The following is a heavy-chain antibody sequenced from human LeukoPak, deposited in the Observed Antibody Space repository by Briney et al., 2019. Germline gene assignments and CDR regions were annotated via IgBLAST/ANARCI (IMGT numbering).Heavy chain of an antibody. V-gene: IGHV3-23*01. D-gene: IGHD2-15*01. CDR2: ISGSGGST. Sequence: PGGSLRLSCAASGFTFSSYAMSWVRQAPGKGLEWVSAISGSGGSTYYADSVKGRFTISRDNSKNTLYLQMNSLRAEDTAVYYCTLVVAATRDFDYWGQGTLVTVSS. CDR3: TLVVAATRDFDY. CDR1: GFTFSSYA. J-gene: IGHJ4*02.